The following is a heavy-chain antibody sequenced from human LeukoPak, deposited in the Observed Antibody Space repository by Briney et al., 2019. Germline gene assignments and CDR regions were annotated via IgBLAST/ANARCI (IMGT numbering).Heavy chain of an antibody. Sequence: SQTLSLTCTVSGGSISRGGYYWSWIRKHPGKGLEWIGYIYYSGSTYYNPSLKSRVTISVDTSKNQFSLKLSSVTAADTAVYYCARDSSSRPPNWFDPWGQGTLVTVSS. CDR1: GGSISRGGYY. D-gene: IGHD6-6*01. J-gene: IGHJ5*02. V-gene: IGHV4-31*03. CDR3: ARDSSSRPPNWFDP. CDR2: IYYSGST.